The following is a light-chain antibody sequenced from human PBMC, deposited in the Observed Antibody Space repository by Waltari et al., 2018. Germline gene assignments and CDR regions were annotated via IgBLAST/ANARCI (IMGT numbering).Light chain of an antibody. CDR1: HSVRRAV. CDR3: QHYLSIPVT. CDR2: GAS. Sequence: EIVLTPSLRTLSLSLRERATFPCRASHSVRRAVTWYQQKPGQAPRLLIYGASTRATGVPYRFSGSGSGTDFSLTISSLEPDDFAIYYCQHYLSIPVTFGQGTTVEI. J-gene: IGKJ1*01. V-gene: IGKV3-20*01.